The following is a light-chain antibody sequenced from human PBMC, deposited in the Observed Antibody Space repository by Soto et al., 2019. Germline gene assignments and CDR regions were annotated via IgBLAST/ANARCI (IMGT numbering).Light chain of an antibody. Sequence: QSAPTQPASVSGSLGQSITISCTGTSSDVGSYNLVSWYQHHPGKAPKFLIYEGTKRPSGVSSRFSGSKSGNTASLTISGLQAEDEAHYYCCSYAGSSTYVFGTGTKLT. CDR3: CSYAGSSTYV. V-gene: IGLV2-23*01. J-gene: IGLJ1*01. CDR1: SSDVGSYNL. CDR2: EGT.